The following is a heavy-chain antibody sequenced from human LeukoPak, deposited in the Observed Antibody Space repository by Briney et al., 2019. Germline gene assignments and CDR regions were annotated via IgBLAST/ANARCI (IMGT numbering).Heavy chain of an antibody. CDR3: ARGRMYSSSWYGYYYYMDV. J-gene: IGHJ6*03. D-gene: IGHD6-13*01. CDR2: INHSGST. V-gene: IGHV4-34*01. CDR1: GGSLSGYY. Sequence: SETLSLTCAVYGGSLSGYYWSWIRQPPGKGLEWIGEINHSGSTNYNPSLKSRVTISVDTSKNQFSLKLSSVTAADTAVYYCARGRMYSSSWYGYYYYMDVWGKGTTVTVSS.